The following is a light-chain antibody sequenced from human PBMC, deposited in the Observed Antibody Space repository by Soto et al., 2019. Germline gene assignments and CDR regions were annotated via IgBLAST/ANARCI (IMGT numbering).Light chain of an antibody. CDR2: AAS. Sequence: DIQMTQSPSSLSAAVGDRVTITCRASQSISSYLNWYQQKPGKAPKLLIYAASTLENGVQTRSRGTGSEKEFILTVSSSQPDDSANYYCQQYNDHIPFGQGKRLAIK. V-gene: IGKV1-39*01. CDR3: QQYNDHIP. CDR1: QSISSY. J-gene: IGKJ5*01.